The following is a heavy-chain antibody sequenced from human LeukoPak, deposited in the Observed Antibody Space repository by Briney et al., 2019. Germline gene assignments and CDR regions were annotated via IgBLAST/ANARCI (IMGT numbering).Heavy chain of an antibody. Sequence: ASVKVSCKASGYTFSSYDINWVRQATGQGLDWMGWMNPNSGNTGYAQKFQGRVTITRNTSISTAYMELSSLRSEDTAVYYCARGLGGSYGYYYYYYMDVWSKGTTVTVSS. V-gene: IGHV1-8*01. J-gene: IGHJ6*03. CDR1: GYTFSSYD. CDR2: MNPNSGNT. CDR3: ARGLGGSYGYYYYYYMDV. D-gene: IGHD3-16*01.